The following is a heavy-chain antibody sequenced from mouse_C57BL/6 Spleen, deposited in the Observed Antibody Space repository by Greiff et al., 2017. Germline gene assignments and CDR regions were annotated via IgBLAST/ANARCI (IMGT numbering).Heavy chain of an antibody. CDR1: GYTFTDYY. D-gene: IGHD1-1*01. CDR2: INPNNGGT. V-gene: IGHV1-26*01. J-gene: IGHJ2*01. CDR3: ARSILRVYFDY. Sequence: VQLQQSGPELVKPGASVKISCKASGYTFTDYYMNWVKQSHGKSLEWIGDINPNNGGTSYNQKFKGKATLTVDKSSSTAYMELRSLTSEDSAVYYCARSILRVYFDYWGQGTTLTVSS.